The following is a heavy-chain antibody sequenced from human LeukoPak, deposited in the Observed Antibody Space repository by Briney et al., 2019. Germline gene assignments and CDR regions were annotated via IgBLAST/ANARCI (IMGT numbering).Heavy chain of an antibody. CDR1: GFTFSSYE. D-gene: IGHD3-16*01. CDR3: ARDHVSPGLIFDY. V-gene: IGHV3-48*03. CDR2: ISSSGSTI. Sequence: PGGSLRLSCAASGFTFSSYEMNWVRQAPGKGLEWVSYISSSGSTIYYADSVKGRFTISRDNAKNSLYLQMNSLRAEDTAVYYCARDHVSPGLIFDYWGQGTLVTVSS. J-gene: IGHJ4*02.